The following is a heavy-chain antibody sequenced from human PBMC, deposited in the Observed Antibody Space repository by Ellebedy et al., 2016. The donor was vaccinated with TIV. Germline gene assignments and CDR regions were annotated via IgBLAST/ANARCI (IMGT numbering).Heavy chain of an antibody. V-gene: IGHV3-74*01. CDR3: VRARPYCGGDCYSFGN. CDR2: MNRDGSDI. Sequence: GGSLRLSXATSGFTFRNDWMHWVCQAPGKGLVWVSRMNRDGSDIRYADSVKGRFTISRDNAKNTLYLQMNSLRAEDTAVYYCVRARPYCGGDCYSFGNWGQGSLVTVSS. J-gene: IGHJ4*02. D-gene: IGHD2-21*02. CDR1: GFTFRNDW.